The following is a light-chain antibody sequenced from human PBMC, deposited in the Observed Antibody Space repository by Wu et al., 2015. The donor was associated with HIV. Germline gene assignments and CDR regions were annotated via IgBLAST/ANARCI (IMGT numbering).Light chain of an antibody. J-gene: IGKJ1*01. Sequence: EIVMTRSPATLSVSPGERVTLSCRASQSVSSKLAWYQQKPGQAPRLLIYGASNRATGIPARFSGSGSGTEFTLTFSSLQSEDFAVYLCQQYDNWPWTFGQGTKVEIK. CDR3: QQYDNWPWT. V-gene: IGKV3-15*01. CDR2: GAS. CDR1: QSVSSK.